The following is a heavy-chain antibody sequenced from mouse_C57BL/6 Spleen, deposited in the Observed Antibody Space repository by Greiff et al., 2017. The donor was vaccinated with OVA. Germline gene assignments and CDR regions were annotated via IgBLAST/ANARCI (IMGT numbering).Heavy chain of an antibody. Sequence: EVQRVESGGDLVKPGGSLKLSCAASGFTFSSYGMSWVRQTPDKRLEWVATISSGGSYTYYPDSVKGRFTISRDNAKNTLYLQMSSLKSEDTAMYYCARHDYYGSSSYYFDYWGQGTTLTVSS. V-gene: IGHV5-6*01. CDR2: ISSGGSYT. J-gene: IGHJ2*01. CDR1: GFTFSSYG. D-gene: IGHD1-1*01. CDR3: ARHDYYGSSSYYFDY.